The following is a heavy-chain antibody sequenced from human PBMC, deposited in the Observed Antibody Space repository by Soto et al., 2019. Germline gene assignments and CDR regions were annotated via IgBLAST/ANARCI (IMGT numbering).Heavy chain of an antibody. J-gene: IGHJ4*02. V-gene: IGHV3-30-3*01. CDR2: ISYDGSNK. CDR3: ARSADYGYFDY. Sequence: QPGGSLRLSCAASGFTFSSYAMHWVRQAPGKGLEWVAVISYDGSNKYYADSVKGRFTISRDNSKNTLYLQMNSLRAEDTAVYYCARSADYGYFDYWGQGTLVTVS. D-gene: IGHD4-17*01. CDR1: GFTFSSYA.